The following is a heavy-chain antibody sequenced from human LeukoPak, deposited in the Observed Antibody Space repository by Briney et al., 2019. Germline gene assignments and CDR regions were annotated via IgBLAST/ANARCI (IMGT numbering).Heavy chain of an antibody. CDR2: INSDGRTT. CDR3: ARGNWFDP. V-gene: IGHV3-74*01. CDR1: GFTFSSYW. Sequence: PGGCLRLSCAASGFTFSSYWMSWVRQAPGKGLVWVSGINSDGRTTRYAGFVKGRFTISRDKAKNTLYLEMNSLRAEDTAVYYCARGNWFDPWGQGTLVTVSS. J-gene: IGHJ5*02.